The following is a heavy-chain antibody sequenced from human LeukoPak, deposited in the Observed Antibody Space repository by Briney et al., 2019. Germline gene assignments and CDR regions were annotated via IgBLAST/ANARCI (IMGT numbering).Heavy chain of an antibody. D-gene: IGHD3-16*01. CDR2: IYYSGST. CDR3: ARASRIIITFGGVAYFDY. CDR1: GASISSGGYY. V-gene: IGHV4-31*03. J-gene: IGHJ4*02. Sequence: SETLSLTCSASGASISSGGYYWSWIRQLPGKGLEWIGYIYYSGSTYYNPSLKSRVTISVDTSKNQFSLKLSSVTAADTAVYYCARASRIIITFGGVAYFDYWGQGALVTVSS.